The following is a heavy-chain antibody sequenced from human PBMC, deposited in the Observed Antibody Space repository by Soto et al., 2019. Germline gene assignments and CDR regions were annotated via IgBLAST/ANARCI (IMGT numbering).Heavy chain of an antibody. CDR1: GFTFDDYA. V-gene: IGHV3-9*01. D-gene: IGHD4-17*01. J-gene: IGHJ4*02. CDR2: ISWNSGSI. Sequence: EVQLVESGGGLVQPGRSLRLSCAASGFTFDDYAMHWVRQAPGKGLEWVSGISWNSGSIGYADSVKGRFTISRDNAKNSLYLQMNSLRAEDTALYYCAKDIGYGDYQFSALDYWGQGTLVTVSS. CDR3: AKDIGYGDYQFSALDY.